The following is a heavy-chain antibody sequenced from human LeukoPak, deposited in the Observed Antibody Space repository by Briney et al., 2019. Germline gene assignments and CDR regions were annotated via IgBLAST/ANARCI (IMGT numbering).Heavy chain of an antibody. Sequence: AGGSLRLSCAASGFTVSSNYMSWVRQAPGKGLEWVSVLYSGGSTYYADSVKGRFTISRDNSKNTLHLQMNSLRAEDTAVYYCARALYDSSGYYPLGAFDIWGQGTMVTVSS. CDR2: LYSGGST. D-gene: IGHD3-22*01. CDR3: ARALYDSSGYYPLGAFDI. J-gene: IGHJ3*02. V-gene: IGHV3-66*01. CDR1: GFTVSSNY.